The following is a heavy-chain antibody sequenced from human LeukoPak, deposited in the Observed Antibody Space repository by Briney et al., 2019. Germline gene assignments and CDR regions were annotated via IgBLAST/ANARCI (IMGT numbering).Heavy chain of an antibody. J-gene: IGHJ4*02. V-gene: IGHV4-59*08. CDR2: IYYSGST. CDR3: ARLNARYYFDY. CDR1: GGSISSYY. D-gene: IGHD2-21*01. Sequence: SETLSLTCTVSGGSISSYYWSWIRQPPGKGLEWIGYIYYSGSTNYNPSLKSRVTISVDTSKNQFSLKLSSVTAADTAVYYCARLNARYYFDYWGQGTLVTVSS.